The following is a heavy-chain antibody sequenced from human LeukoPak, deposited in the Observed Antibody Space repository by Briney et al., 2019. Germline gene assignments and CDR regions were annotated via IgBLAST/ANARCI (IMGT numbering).Heavy chain of an antibody. J-gene: IGHJ5*02. CDR1: GGSISSSSYY. CDR2: IYYSGST. V-gene: IGHV4-39*07. CDR3: ARSHCSGGSCYGGPRRPWFDP. Sequence: SETLSLTCTVSGGSISSSSYYWGWIRQPPGKGLEWIGSIYYSGSTYYNPSLKSRVTISVDTSKNQFSLKLSSVTAADTAVYYCARSHCSGGSCYGGPRRPWFDPWGQGTLVTVSS. D-gene: IGHD2-15*01.